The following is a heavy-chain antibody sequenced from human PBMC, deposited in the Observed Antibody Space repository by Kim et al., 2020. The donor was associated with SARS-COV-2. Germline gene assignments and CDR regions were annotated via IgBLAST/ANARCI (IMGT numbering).Heavy chain of an antibody. CDR1: GGSIRSYF. J-gene: IGHJ5*02. D-gene: IGHD3-10*01. Sequence: SETLSLTCTFSGGSIRSYFWSWIRQPPGKGLEWIGYVYHRGSTNYNPSLKSRVTLSVDTAKNQFSLKVDSVTAADTAVYYCARQEYTVMVRGVLTWFDPWGQGTLITASS. CDR3: ARQEYTVMVRGVLTWFDP. CDR2: VYHRGST. V-gene: IGHV4-59*08.